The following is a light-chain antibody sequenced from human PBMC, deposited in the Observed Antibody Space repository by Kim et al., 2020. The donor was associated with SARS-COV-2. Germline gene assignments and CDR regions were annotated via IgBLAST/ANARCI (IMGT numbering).Light chain of an antibody. V-gene: IGKV4-1*01. CDR3: HQYYSAFWT. Sequence: ASLNCKSSQSLLDTSDNRTYLTWYQQKTGQSPRVLISWASSRESGVPDRFSGSGSETDFTLTITNVQAEDVAVYHCHQYYSAFWTFGQGTKVDIK. CDR1: QSLLDTSDNRTY. J-gene: IGKJ1*01. CDR2: WAS.